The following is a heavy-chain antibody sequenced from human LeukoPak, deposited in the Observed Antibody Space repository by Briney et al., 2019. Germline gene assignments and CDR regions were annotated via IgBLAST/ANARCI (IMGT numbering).Heavy chain of an antibody. D-gene: IGHD1-1*01. CDR1: GFPFRDHG. CDR2: TGNDGSKK. J-gene: IGHJ6*03. CDR3: ARPGDAYYYYYMDV. V-gene: IGHV3-33*01. Sequence: GGSLRLSCATSGFPFRDHGMHWVRQAPGKGLEWVAVTGNDGSKKFYVDSVKGRFTISKDNSQRTLYLQMNDLRVEDTAVYYCARPGDAYYYYYMDVWGKGTTVIVSS.